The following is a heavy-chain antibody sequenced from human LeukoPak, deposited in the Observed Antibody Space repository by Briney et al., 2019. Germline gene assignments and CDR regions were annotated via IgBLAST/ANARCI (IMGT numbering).Heavy chain of an antibody. D-gene: IGHD6-19*01. CDR3: AKARGTTGWLPYFDY. CDR1: GFTFSSYA. J-gene: IGHJ4*02. V-gene: IGHV3-23*01. Sequence: GGSLRLSCAASGFTFSSYAMSWVRQAPGKGLEWVSAISGSGGSTYYADSVKGRFSISRDNSKNTLWLQMNSLRAEDTAIYYCAKARGTTGWLPYFDYWGQGALVTVSS. CDR2: ISGSGGST.